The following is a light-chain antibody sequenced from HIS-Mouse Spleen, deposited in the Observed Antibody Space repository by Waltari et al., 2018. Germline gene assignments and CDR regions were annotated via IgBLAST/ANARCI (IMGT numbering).Light chain of an antibody. V-gene: IGLV2-14*01. CDR2: EVS. CDR1: SSDAGGYTL. CDR3: SSYTSSSTWV. J-gene: IGLJ3*02. Sequence: QSALTQPASVSGSPGQSITISCTGTSSDAGGYTLVPWYQQHPGKAPKLMIYEVSNRPSGVSNRFSGSKSGNTASLTISGLQAEDEADYYCSSYTSSSTWVFGGGTKLTVL.